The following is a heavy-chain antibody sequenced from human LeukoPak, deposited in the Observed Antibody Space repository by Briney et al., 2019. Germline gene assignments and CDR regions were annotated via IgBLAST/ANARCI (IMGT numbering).Heavy chain of an antibody. D-gene: IGHD3-9*01. Sequence: SETLSLTCTVSNYSITSGYSWGWIRQPPGQGLEWIGSIYDSGSTYYNPSLKSRVTISVDTSKNQFSLKLSSVTAADTAVYYCATLWDYDILTGYQGYFDYWGQGTRVTVSS. CDR3: ATLWDYDILTGYQGYFDY. CDR2: IYDSGST. J-gene: IGHJ4*02. V-gene: IGHV4-38-2*02. CDR1: NYSITSGYS.